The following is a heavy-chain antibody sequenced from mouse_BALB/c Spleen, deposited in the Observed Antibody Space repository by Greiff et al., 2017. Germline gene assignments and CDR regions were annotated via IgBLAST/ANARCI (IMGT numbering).Heavy chain of an antibody. J-gene: IGHJ4*01. Sequence: DVQLVESGPGLVKPSQSLSLTCTVTGYSITSDYAWNWIRQFPGNKLEWMGYISYSGSTSYNPSLKSRISITRDTSKNQFFLQLNSVTTEDTATYYCARKDYGMDYWGQGTSVTVSS. CDR1: GYSITSDYA. CDR2: ISYSGST. V-gene: IGHV3-2*02. CDR3: ARKDYGMDY.